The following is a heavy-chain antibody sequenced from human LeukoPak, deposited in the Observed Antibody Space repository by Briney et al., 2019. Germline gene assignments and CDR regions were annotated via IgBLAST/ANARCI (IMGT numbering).Heavy chain of an antibody. CDR1: GGTFSSYA. J-gene: IGHJ6*03. CDR2: IIPIFGTA. V-gene: IGHV1-69*06. D-gene: IGHD3-3*01. Sequence: SVKVSCKASGGTFSSYAISWVRQAPGQGLEWMGGIIPIFGTANYAQKFQGRVTITADKSTSTAYMELRSLRSDDTAVYYCARVGTNYDFWSGYLYYYYYMDVWGKGTTVTVSS. CDR3: ARVGTNYDFWSGYLYYYYYMDV.